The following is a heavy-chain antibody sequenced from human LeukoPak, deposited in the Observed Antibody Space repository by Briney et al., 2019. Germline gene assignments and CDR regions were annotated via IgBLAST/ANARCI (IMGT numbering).Heavy chain of an antibody. J-gene: IGHJ6*03. CDR1: GGSISSSSYY. D-gene: IGHD3-22*01. CDR2: IHYNGST. CDR3: ARVYYYLQYMDV. V-gene: IGHV4-39*07. Sequence: RTSEALSLTCTVSGGSISSSSYYWGWIRQPPGKGQEWIGGIHYNGSTYYNPSLKSRVTISVDTSKNQCSLKLSSVTAADTAVHYCARVYYYLQYMDVWGKGNTVTVSS.